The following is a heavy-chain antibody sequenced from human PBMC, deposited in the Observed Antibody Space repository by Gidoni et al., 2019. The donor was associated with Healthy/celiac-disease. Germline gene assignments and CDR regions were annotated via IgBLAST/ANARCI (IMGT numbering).Heavy chain of an antibody. D-gene: IGHD1-7*01. Sequence: EVQLVESGGGLVQPGRSLRLSCAASGFTFDDYAMHWVRQGPGKGLEWVSGISWNSGSIGYADSVKGRFTISRDNAKNSLYLQMNSLRAEDTALYYCAKDVELELRGSYGMDVWGQGTTVTVSS. CDR2: ISWNSGSI. J-gene: IGHJ6*02. CDR1: GFTFDDYA. V-gene: IGHV3-9*01. CDR3: AKDVELELRGSYGMDV.